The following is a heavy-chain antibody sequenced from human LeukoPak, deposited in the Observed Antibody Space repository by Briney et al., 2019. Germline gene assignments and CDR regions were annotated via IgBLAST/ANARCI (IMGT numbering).Heavy chain of an antibody. CDR1: GFTFSSYA. CDR3: AREGGDVVLVTVAKGDYYSGMDV. V-gene: IGHV3-30-3*01. D-gene: IGHD2-2*01. J-gene: IGHJ6*02. CDR2: ISYDGSNK. Sequence: GGSLRLSCAASGFTFSSYAMHWVRQAPGKGLEWVAVISYDGSNKYYADSVKGRFTISRDNSKNTLYLQMNSLRAEDTAVYYCAREGGDVVLVTVAKGDYYSGMDVWGQGTTVTVSS.